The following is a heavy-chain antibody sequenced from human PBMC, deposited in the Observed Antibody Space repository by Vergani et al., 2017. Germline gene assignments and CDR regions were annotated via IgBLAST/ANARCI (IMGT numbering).Heavy chain of an antibody. Sequence: QVQLVQSGAEVKKPGASVKVSCKSSGYTFTSYDINWVRQATGQGLEWMGWMNPNSGNTGYAQKFQGRVTITRNTSISTAYMELSSLRSEDTAVYYCARSYSGYDYNWFDPWGQGTLVTVSS. CDR3: ARSYSGYDYNWFDP. J-gene: IGHJ5*02. CDR1: GYTFTSYD. CDR2: MNPNSGNT. V-gene: IGHV1-8*03. D-gene: IGHD5-12*01.